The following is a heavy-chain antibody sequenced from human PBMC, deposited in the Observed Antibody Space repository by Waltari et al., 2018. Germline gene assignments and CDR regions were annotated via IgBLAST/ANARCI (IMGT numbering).Heavy chain of an antibody. CDR2: IYSGGST. J-gene: IGHJ3*02. D-gene: IGHD4-17*01. CDR3: ARDNGDYRRGAFDI. Sequence: EVQLVESGGGLIQPGGSLRLSCAASAFTVSSNYMSWVRQAPGKGLEWVSVIYSGGSTYYADSVKGRFTISRDNSKNTLYLQMNSLRAEDTAVYYCARDNGDYRRGAFDIWGQGTMVTVSS. CDR1: AFTVSSNY. V-gene: IGHV3-53*01.